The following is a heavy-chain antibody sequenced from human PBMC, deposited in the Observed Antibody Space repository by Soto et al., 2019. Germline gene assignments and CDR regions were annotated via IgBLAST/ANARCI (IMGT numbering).Heavy chain of an antibody. CDR1: GYTFTSYA. V-gene: IGHV1-3*05. D-gene: IGHD2-15*01. CDR2: INAGNGNT. Sequence: QVQLVQSGAEEKKPGASVKVSCKASGYTFTSYAMHWVRQAPGQRLEWMGWINAGNGNTKYSQKFQGRVTITRDTAASTAYMERSSLRSEDTAVYYCARGVAPYYFDSWGQGTLVTVSS. J-gene: IGHJ4*02. CDR3: ARGVAPYYFDS.